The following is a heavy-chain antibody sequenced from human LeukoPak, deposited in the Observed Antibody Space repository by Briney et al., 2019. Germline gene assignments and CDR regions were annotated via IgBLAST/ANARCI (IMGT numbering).Heavy chain of an antibody. CDR1: GFTFSDYY. Sequence: GGSLRLSCAASGFTFSDYYMSWIRQAPGKGLEWVSYISSSGSTIYYADSVKGRFTISRDNAKNSLYLQMNSLRAEDTAVYYCARDSQRSSSPGAFDIWGQGTMVTVSS. CDR3: ARDSQRSSSPGAFDI. CDR2: ISSSGSTI. J-gene: IGHJ3*02. D-gene: IGHD5/OR15-5a*01. V-gene: IGHV3-11*01.